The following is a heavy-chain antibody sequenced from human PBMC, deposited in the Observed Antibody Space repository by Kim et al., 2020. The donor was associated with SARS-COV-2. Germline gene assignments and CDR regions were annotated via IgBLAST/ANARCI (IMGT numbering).Heavy chain of an antibody. J-gene: IGHJ4*02. D-gene: IGHD3-10*01. CDR3: ARDQGYYYGSGSYYPPDY. V-gene: IGHV3-30*04. Sequence: GGSLRLSCAASGFTFSNYAMHWVRQAPGKGLEWVAIISYDGSNKYYADSVKGRFTISRDNSKNTLYLQMNSLRAEDTAVYYCARDQGYYYGSGSYYPPDYWGQGTLVTVSS. CDR2: ISYDGSNK. CDR1: GFTFSNYA.